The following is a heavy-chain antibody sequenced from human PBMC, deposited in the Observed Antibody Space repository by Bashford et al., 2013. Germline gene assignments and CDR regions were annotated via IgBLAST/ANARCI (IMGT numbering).Heavy chain of an antibody. D-gene: IGHD3-3*01. CDR3: ARGIRFLEWFPLLNYYYYGMDV. J-gene: IGHJ6*02. Sequence: ASVKVSCKASGYTFTGYYMHWVRQAPGQGLEWMGWINPNSGGTNYAQKFQGRVTMTRDTSTSTVYMELSSLRSEDTAVYYCARGIRFLEWFPLLNYYYYGMDVWGQGTTVTVSS. V-gene: IGHV1-2*02. CDR1: GYTFTGYY. CDR2: INPNSGGT.